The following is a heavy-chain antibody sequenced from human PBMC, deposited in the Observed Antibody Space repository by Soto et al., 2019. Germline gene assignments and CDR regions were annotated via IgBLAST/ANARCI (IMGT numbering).Heavy chain of an antibody. CDR1: GDSFSNYY. CDR3: ASKSATDTNNWFDP. Sequence: PSETLSLTCTVSGDSFSNYYWSWIRQPPGKGLEWIGYIYYSGSTYYNPSLKGRVTISVDTSKNQFSLKLSSVTAADTAVYYCASKSATDTNNWFDPWGQGTLVTVSS. CDR2: IYYSGST. D-gene: IGHD3-3*01. V-gene: IGHV4-59*12. J-gene: IGHJ5*02.